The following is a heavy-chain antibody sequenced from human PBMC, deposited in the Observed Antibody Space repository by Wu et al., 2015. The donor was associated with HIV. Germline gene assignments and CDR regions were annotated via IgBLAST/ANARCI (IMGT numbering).Heavy chain of an antibody. CDR3: ARDGKGMVRGVIGAFDI. CDR1: GDTLTTYA. J-gene: IGHJ3*02. CDR2: IIPLFGTT. Sequence: QVQLVQSGAEVKKPGSSVKVSCKASGDTLTTYAFNWVRQAPGQGLDWMGRIIPLFGTTNYAQNLQARVSITADEFTNTVYLEVNSLRSEDTAVYYCARDGKGMVRGVIGAFDIWGQGTMVTVSS. V-gene: IGHV1-69*13. D-gene: IGHD3-10*01.